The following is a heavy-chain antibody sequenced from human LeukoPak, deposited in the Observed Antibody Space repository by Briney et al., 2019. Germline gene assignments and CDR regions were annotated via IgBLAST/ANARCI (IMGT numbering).Heavy chain of an antibody. D-gene: IGHD4-11*01. CDR2: IYYSGTT. CDR3: AREWQYQFDY. Sequence: SETLSLTCTVSGGSISSYYWGWFRQPPGKGLEWIGYIYYSGTTNYSPSLKSRVTISVDTSKNQFSLKLSSVTAADTAVYYCAREWQYQFDYWGQGTLVTVSS. CDR1: GGSISSYY. J-gene: IGHJ4*02. V-gene: IGHV4-59*01.